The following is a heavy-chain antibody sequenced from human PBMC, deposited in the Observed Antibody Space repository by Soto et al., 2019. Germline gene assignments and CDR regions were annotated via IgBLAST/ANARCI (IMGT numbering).Heavy chain of an antibody. J-gene: IGHJ5*02. CDR1: GFTFSSYA. Sequence: SGGSLRLSCAASGFTFSSYAMSWVRQAPGKGLEWVSAISGSGGSTYYADSVKGRFTISRDNSKNTLYLQMNSLRAEDTAVYYCAKGGAQLLHYNWFDPWGQGTLVTVS. D-gene: IGHD2-2*01. CDR3: AKGGAQLLHYNWFDP. CDR2: ISGSGGST. V-gene: IGHV3-23*01.